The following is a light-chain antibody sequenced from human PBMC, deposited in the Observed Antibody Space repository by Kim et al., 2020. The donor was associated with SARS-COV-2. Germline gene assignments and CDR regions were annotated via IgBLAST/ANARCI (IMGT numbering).Light chain of an antibody. CDR3: AAWDDSLSVGV. Sequence: GQRVTISCSGSSSNIGSNYVYWYQQLPGTAPKLLSYRNNQRPSGVPDRFSGSKSGTSASLAISGLRSEDEADYYCAAWDDSLSVGVFGGGTQLTVL. V-gene: IGLV1-47*01. CDR2: RNN. J-gene: IGLJ3*02. CDR1: SSNIGSNY.